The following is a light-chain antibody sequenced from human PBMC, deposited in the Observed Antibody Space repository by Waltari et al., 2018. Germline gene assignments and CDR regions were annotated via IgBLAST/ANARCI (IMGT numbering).Light chain of an antibody. CDR1: ALPKQY. J-gene: IGLJ2*01. V-gene: IGLV3-25*03. CDR2: KDS. Sequence: SYELPQPPSVSVSPGQTARITCAGDALPKQYPYWYQQKPGQAPVLVIYKDSERPSGIPERFSGSSSGTTVTLTISGVQAEDEAYYYCQSADSSGTYVVFGGGTKLTVL. CDR3: QSADSSGTYVV.